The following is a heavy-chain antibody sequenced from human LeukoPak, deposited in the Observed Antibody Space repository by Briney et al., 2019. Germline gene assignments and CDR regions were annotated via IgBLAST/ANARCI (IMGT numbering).Heavy chain of an antibody. CDR1: GGSFSGCY. Sequence: SETLSLTCVVYGGSFSGCYWSWIRQPPGKGLEWIGEIDQSGTTNYNPSLKSRVTISVDTSKKQFSLTLTSMTAADTAVYYCARVPHYYFGYGCFDPWGQGTLVTVSS. CDR3: ARVPHYYFGYGCFDP. J-gene: IGHJ5*02. V-gene: IGHV4-34*01. D-gene: IGHD3-10*01. CDR2: IDQSGTT.